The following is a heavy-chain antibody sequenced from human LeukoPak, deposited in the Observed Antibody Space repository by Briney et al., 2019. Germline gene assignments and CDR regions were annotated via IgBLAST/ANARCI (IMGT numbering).Heavy chain of an antibody. V-gene: IGHV4-59*12. CDR3: ARDSGTTGEVKFDP. CDR1: GGSISSYY. D-gene: IGHD3-10*01. J-gene: IGHJ5*02. Sequence: SETLSLTCTVSGGSISSYYWIWLRQPPGKGREGIGYIYYSWSTNYNPSLKRRVTISPDTSRNHVSLTLNPVTAAGTARYYCARDSGTTGEVKFDPWGQGTLVTVSS. CDR2: IYYSWST.